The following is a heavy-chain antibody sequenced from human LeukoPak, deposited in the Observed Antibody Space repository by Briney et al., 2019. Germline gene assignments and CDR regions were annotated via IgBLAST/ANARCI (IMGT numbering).Heavy chain of an antibody. Sequence: GGSLRLSCAASGFTFSTYWMSWVRQAPGKGLEWLANIKEDGTGKNHVDSVKGRFTISRDNAKNSLYLQMNALRGEDTAVYYCAREIPQQLVAMDVWGQGTTVTVSS. V-gene: IGHV3-7*04. CDR2: IKEDGTGK. D-gene: IGHD6-13*01. J-gene: IGHJ6*02. CDR3: AREIPQQLVAMDV. CDR1: GFTFSTYW.